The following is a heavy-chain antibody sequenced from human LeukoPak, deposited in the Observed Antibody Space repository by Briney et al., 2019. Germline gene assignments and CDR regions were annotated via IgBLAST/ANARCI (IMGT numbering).Heavy chain of an antibody. Sequence: SETLSLTCTVSGGSISSSSYYWGWIRQPPGKGLEWIGSIYYSGSTYYNPSLKSRVTIPVDTSKNQFSLKLSSVTAADTAVYYCAALVLNHFDYWGQGTLVTVSS. CDR2: IYYSGST. V-gene: IGHV4-39*01. CDR1: GGSISSSSYY. J-gene: IGHJ4*02. D-gene: IGHD6-6*01. CDR3: AALVLNHFDY.